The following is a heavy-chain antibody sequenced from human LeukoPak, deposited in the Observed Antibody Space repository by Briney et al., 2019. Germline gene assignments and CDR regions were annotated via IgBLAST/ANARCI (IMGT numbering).Heavy chain of an antibody. Sequence: GGSLTLSCAASGFTFSRYSMKGLRRARGRGGEWFSSISSRSSYIYYADSVKGRFTISRDNAKTSLYLQMNRLRAEDTAVYYCARDGDGPFDYWGQGTLVTVSS. D-gene: IGHD7-27*01. J-gene: IGHJ4*02. CDR2: ISSRSSYI. CDR1: GFTFSRYS. V-gene: IGHV3-21*01. CDR3: ARDGDGPFDY.